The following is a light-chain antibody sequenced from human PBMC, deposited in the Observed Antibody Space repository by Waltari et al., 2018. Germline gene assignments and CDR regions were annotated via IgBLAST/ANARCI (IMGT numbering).Light chain of an antibody. CDR2: DIS. V-gene: IGLV2-23*02. CDR3: CSYAGSRTWV. CDR1: SSDIGTFNL. Sequence: QSALTQPASVSGSPGQSISISCIGTSSDIGTFNLVSWYLQSPGTAPKLLIYDISPRPSGVSNRFSGSKSGNTASLTIAGLQAEDEAIYYCCSYAGSRTWVFGGGAKLTVL. J-gene: IGLJ3*02.